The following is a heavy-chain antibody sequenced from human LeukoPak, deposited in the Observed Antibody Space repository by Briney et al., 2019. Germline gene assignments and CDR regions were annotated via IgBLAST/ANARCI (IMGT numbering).Heavy chain of an antibody. CDR2: ISGSGVST. J-gene: IGHJ4*02. Sequence: GGSLRLSCAASGFTFSNYAMSWARQAPGKGLEWVSTISGSGVSTAFADSVKGRFTISRDNSKNTLFLQVSSLRAEDTAVYYCAKRHPLATAATSYFDSWGQGTLVTVSS. CDR1: GFTFSNYA. D-gene: IGHD6-13*01. CDR3: AKRHPLATAATSYFDS. V-gene: IGHV3-23*01.